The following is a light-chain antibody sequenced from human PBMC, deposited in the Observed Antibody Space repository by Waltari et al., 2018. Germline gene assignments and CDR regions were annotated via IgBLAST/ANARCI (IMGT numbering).Light chain of an antibody. CDR2: EGR. V-gene: IGLV2-23*01. J-gene: IGLJ1*01. Sequence: QSALTTLASVSGSPGQWISIHCNGISRVVRSYTPVSWYQQHPGKAPKLMINEGRKRPSGVSNRFSGSKSGNTASLTISGLQAEDEAGYYCCSYAGSSTYVFGTGTKVTVL. CDR3: CSYAGSSTYV. CDR1: SRVVRSYTP.